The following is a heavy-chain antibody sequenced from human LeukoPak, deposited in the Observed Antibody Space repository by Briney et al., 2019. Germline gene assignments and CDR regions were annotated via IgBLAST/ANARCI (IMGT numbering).Heavy chain of an antibody. CDR1: GFTFSSYG. V-gene: IGHV3-33*06. J-gene: IGHJ4*02. D-gene: IGHD2-15*01. Sequence: PGRSLRLSCAASGFTFSSYGMHWVRQAPGKGLEGVAVIWYDGSNKYYADSVKGRFTISRDNSKNTLYLQMNSLRAEDTAVYYCAKDLLGYCSGGSCYSVDYWGQGTLVTVSS. CDR2: IWYDGSNK. CDR3: AKDLLGYCSGGSCYSVDY.